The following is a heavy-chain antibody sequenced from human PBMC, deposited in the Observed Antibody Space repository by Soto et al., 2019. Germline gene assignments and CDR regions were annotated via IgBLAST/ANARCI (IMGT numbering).Heavy chain of an antibody. D-gene: IGHD3-10*02. CDR2: IYYSGST. Sequence: SETLSLTCTVSGGSVSSGSYYWSWIRQPPGKGLEWIGYIYYSGSTNYNPSLKSRVTISVDTSKNQFSLKLSSVTAADTAVYYCARMFGPYETDYWGQGTLVTVSS. CDR3: ARMFGPYETDY. V-gene: IGHV4-61*01. J-gene: IGHJ4*02. CDR1: GGSVSSGSYY.